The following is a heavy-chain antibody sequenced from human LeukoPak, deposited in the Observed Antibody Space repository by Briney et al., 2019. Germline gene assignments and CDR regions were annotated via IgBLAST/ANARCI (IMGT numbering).Heavy chain of an antibody. CDR3: ARDYYQYYFDY. J-gene: IGHJ4*02. CDR1: GFTFSSYG. CDR2: IWYDGSNK. D-gene: IGHD3-10*01. Sequence: GGSLRLSCAASGFTFSSYGMHWVRQAPGKGLEWVAVIWYDGSNKYYADSVKGRFTVSRDNSKNTVFLQMNTLRAEDTAVYYCARDYYQYYFDYWGQGTLVTVSS. V-gene: IGHV3-33*01.